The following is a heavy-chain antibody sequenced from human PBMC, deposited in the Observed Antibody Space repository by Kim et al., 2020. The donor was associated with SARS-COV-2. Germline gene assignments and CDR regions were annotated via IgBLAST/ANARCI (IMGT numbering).Heavy chain of an antibody. Sequence: YYNPSLKRRVTISVDTSKNQFSLKLSSVTAADTAVYYCARDGGGSYYFDYWGQGTLVTVSS. D-gene: IGHD1-26*01. V-gene: IGHV4-39*07. J-gene: IGHJ4*02. CDR3: ARDGGGSYYFDY.